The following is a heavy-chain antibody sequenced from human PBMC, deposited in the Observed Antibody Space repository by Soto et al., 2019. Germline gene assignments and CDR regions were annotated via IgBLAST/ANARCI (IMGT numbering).Heavy chain of an antibody. Sequence: GKVSCKASGYTFTNSAFSWVRQAPGHGLEWMGWISSYTGNTNFAQKFQGRLSMTTDPSTNTAYMELRSLRSDDTAVYYCARDEYSNGRNWFGPWGQGTPVSVSS. CDR1: GYTFTNSA. J-gene: IGHJ5*02. CDR2: ISSYTGNT. CDR3: ARDEYSNGRNWFGP. D-gene: IGHD4-4*01. V-gene: IGHV1-18*01.